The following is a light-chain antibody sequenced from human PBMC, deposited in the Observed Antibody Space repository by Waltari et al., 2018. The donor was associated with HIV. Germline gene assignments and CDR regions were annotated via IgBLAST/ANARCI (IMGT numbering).Light chain of an antibody. CDR1: SSNIGTDH. J-gene: IGLJ3*02. Sequence: QSVLTQPPSVSAAPGQKVAIPCSVSSSNIGTDHVSWYQHVPGSAPKLLIYDNDKRPSGTPDRFSGSKSGTSATLDITGLQTGDGADYYCGTWDRSLGGGVFGGGTKLTVL. CDR2: DND. CDR3: GTWDRSLGGGV. V-gene: IGLV1-51*01.